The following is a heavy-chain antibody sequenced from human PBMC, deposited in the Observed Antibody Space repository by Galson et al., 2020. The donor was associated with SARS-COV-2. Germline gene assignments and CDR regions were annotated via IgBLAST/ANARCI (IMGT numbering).Heavy chain of an antibody. J-gene: IGHJ3*02. Sequence: GGSLRLSCAASGFTFSSYSMNWVRQAPGKGLEWVSSISSRSSYIYYADSVKGRFTISRDNAKNSLYLQMNSLRAEDTAVYYYARGKLAEILWFGELLYFDAFDIWGQGTMVTVSS. V-gene: IGHV3-21*01. CDR1: GFTFSSYS. CDR3: ARGKLAEILWFGELLYFDAFDI. CDR2: ISSRSSYI. D-gene: IGHD3-10*01.